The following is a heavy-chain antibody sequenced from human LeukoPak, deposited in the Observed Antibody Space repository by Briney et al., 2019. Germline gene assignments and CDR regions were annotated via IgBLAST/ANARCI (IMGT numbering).Heavy chain of an antibody. J-gene: IGHJ4*02. CDR1: SGSISSNSYY. D-gene: IGHD3/OR15-3a*01. Sequence: PSETLSLTCIVSSGSISSNSYYWGWIRQPPGKGLEWIGSLYYTGSTYYNPSLKSRVTMSVDTSKNQFSLKFYSVTAADTAVYYCARQIYDFNPDYWGQGNLVTVSS. CDR3: ARQIYDFNPDY. V-gene: IGHV4-39*01. CDR2: LYYTGST.